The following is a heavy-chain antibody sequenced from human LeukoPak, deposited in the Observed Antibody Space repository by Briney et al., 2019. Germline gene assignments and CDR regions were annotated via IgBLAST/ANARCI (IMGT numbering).Heavy chain of an antibody. CDR1: GFTFSSYA. CDR2: ISGSGGST. CDR3: AKDRSTYCSGGSCYIHFDY. D-gene: IGHD2-15*01. Sequence: QPGGSLRLSCAASGFTFSSYAMSWVRQAPGKGLDWVSAISGSGGSTYYADSVKGRFTISRDNSKNTLYLQMNSLRAEDSAVYYCAKDRSTYCSGGSCYIHFDYWGQGTLVTVSS. J-gene: IGHJ4*02. V-gene: IGHV3-23*01.